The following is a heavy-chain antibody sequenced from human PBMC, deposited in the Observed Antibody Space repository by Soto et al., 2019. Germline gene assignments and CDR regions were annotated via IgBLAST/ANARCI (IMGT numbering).Heavy chain of an antibody. CDR1: GFTFTRYS. CDR2: ISSTTNYI. Sequence: GGSLRLSCAASGFTFTRYSMNLIRQSPGKGLEWVSSISSTTNYIYYGDSMKGRFTISRDNAKNSLYLEMNSLRAEDTAVYYCARESEDLTSNFDYWGQGTLVTVSS. CDR3: ARESEDLTSNFDY. V-gene: IGHV3-21*06. J-gene: IGHJ4*02.